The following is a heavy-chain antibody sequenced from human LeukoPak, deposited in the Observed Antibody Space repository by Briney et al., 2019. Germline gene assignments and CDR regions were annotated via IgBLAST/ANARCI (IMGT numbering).Heavy chain of an antibody. V-gene: IGHV3-23*01. CDR2: ISNTGGSA. J-gene: IGHJ3*02. CDR3: AKTEYTYGYDGAFDI. Sequence: GGSLRLSCAASGFSFSNYGMSWVRQAPGKGLQWVSTISNTGGSAYYADSVKGRFTLSRGNSNNALYLQMNSLRAEDSAVYYCAKTEYTYGYDGAFDIWGQGTMVAVSS. D-gene: IGHD5-18*01. CDR1: GFSFSNYG.